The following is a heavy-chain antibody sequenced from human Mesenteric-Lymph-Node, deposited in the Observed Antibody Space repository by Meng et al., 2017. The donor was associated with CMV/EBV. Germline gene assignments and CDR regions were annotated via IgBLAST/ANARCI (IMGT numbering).Heavy chain of an antibody. CDR2: IYWNDDQ. J-gene: IGHJ2*01. D-gene: IGHD3-9*01. CDR1: GVG. V-gene: IGHV2-5*01. CDR3: ARLGRYYDIMNGYSSYWYFDL. Sequence: GVGVCWIRQPPGKALEWLALIYWNDDQRHSPSLKNRLTITKDTSKNRVVLKMTNMDPVDTATYYCARLGRYYDIMNGYSSYWYFDLWGRGTLVTVSS.